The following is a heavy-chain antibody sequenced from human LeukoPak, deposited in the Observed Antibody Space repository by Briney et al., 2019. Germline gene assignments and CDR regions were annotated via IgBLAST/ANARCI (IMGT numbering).Heavy chain of an antibody. CDR3: ARDEVLLWFGEPPGPYSYYGMDV. J-gene: IGHJ6*02. CDR2: ISYDGSNK. D-gene: IGHD3-10*01. Sequence: GGSLRLSCAASGFTFSSYAMHWVRQAPGKGLEWVAVISYDGSNKYYADSVKGRFTISRDNSKNTLYLQMNSLRAEDTAVYYCARDEVLLWFGEPPGPYSYYGMDVWGQGTTVTVSS. CDR1: GFTFSSYA. V-gene: IGHV3-30-3*01.